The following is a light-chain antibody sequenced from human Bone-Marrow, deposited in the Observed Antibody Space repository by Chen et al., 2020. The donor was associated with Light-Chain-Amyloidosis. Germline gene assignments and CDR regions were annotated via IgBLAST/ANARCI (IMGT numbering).Light chain of an antibody. J-gene: IGLJ3*02. CDR1: SGSIATNY. CDR3: QSYQGSSQGV. Sequence: NFMLTQPHSVSESPGKTVIISCTRSSGSIATNYVQWYQQRPGSSPTTVIYEDDQRPSGVPDRCSGSSDRSSNSASLTSSGLRTEDKADYYCQSYQGSSQGVFGGGTKLTGL. CDR2: EDD. V-gene: IGLV6-57*01.